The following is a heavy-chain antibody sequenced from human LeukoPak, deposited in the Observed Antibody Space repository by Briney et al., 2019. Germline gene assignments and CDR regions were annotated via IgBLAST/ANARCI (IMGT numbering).Heavy chain of an antibody. CDR3: ARDPGGNYFGPGTYFAY. Sequence: GASVKVSCKASGFTFTHYYIHWVRQARGQGLEWMGRIDGETGNTRYAQNFRGRVTMTRDTSTSTVYMELSSLRFEDTADYYCARDPGGNYFGPGTYFAYWGQGTLLTVSS. CDR2: IDGETGNT. D-gene: IGHD3-10*01. J-gene: IGHJ4*02. V-gene: IGHV1-46*01. CDR1: GFTFTHYY.